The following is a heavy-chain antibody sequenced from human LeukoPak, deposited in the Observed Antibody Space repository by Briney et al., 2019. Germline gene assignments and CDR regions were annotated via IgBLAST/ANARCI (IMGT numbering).Heavy chain of an antibody. Sequence: GGSLRLSCAASGFTFSSYAMSWVRQAPGKGLEWVSAISGSGGSTYYADSVKGRFTISRDNSKNTLYLQMNSLRAEDTAVYYCAKDPTWIQLWPHNWFDPWGQGTLVTVSS. CDR2: ISGSGGST. CDR1: GFTFSSYA. D-gene: IGHD5-18*01. V-gene: IGHV3-23*01. J-gene: IGHJ5*02. CDR3: AKDPTWIQLWPHNWFDP.